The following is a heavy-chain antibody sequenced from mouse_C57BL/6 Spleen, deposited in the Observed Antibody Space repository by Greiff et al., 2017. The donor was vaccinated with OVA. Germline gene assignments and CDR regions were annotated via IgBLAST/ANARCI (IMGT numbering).Heavy chain of an antibody. V-gene: IGHV1-69*01. J-gene: IGHJ4*01. CDR2: IDPSDSYT. Sequence: QVQLQQPGAELVMPGASVKLSCKASGYTFTSYWMHWVKQRPGQGLEWIGEIDPSDSYTNYNQKFKGKSTLTVDKSSSTAYMQLSSLTSEDSAVYYCARRGGSSYYYAMDYWGQGTSVTVSS. CDR1: GYTFTSYW. CDR3: ARRGGSSYYYAMDY. D-gene: IGHD1-1*01.